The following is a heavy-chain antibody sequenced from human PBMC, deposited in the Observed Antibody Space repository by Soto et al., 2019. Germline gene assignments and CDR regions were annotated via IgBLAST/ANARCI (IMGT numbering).Heavy chain of an antibody. V-gene: IGHV4-34*01. CDR2: INHSGST. CDR3: ARDHYDILTGYPYNWFDP. J-gene: IGHJ5*02. D-gene: IGHD3-9*01. Sequence: SETLSLTCAVYGGSFSGYYWTWIRQPPGTGLEWIGEINHSGSTNYNPSLKSRVTISVDTSKNQFSLKLSSVTAADTAVYYCARDHYDILTGYPYNWFDPWGQGTLVTVSS. CDR1: GGSFSGYY.